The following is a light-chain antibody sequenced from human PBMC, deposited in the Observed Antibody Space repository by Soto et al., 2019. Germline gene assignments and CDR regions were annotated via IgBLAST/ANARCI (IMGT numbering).Light chain of an antibody. Sequence: QSVLTQPPSASGTPGQRVTISCSGSSSNIGDNNVYWYQQLPGSAPKLLIYRNNQRPSGVPDRFSGSKSGTSASLAISGLRSEDEADYYCAAWDDSLSGWVFGGGTKLTVL. V-gene: IGLV1-47*01. CDR3: AAWDDSLSGWV. CDR1: SSNIGDNN. J-gene: IGLJ3*02. CDR2: RNN.